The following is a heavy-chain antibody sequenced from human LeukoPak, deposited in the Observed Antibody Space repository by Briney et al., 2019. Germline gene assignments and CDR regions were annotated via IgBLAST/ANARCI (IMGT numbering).Heavy chain of an antibody. CDR2: INPNSGGT. CDR1: GYTFTGYY. D-gene: IGHD3-22*01. J-gene: IGHJ4*02. Sequence: ASVKVSCKASGYTFTGYYMHWVRQAPGQGLEWMGRINPNSGGTNYAQKFQGRVTMTRDTSISTAYMELSRLRSDDTAAYYCARDSSGSATDYWGQGTLVTVSS. CDR3: ARDSSGSATDY. V-gene: IGHV1-2*06.